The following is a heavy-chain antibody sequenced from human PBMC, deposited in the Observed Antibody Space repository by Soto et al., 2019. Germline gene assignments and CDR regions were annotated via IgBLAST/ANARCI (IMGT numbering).Heavy chain of an antibody. CDR3: ARERPDGARLDP. V-gene: IGHV4-30-4*01. D-gene: IGHD6-6*01. CDR1: GGSISSGDYY. Sequence: QVQLQASGPGLLKPSQTLSLTCTVSGGSISSGDYYWSWIRQPPGKGLEWIGYIYSSGSTYSNPSLKSRVTISVDTSKNQFSLQLSSVTAADTAVYYCARERPDGARLDPWGQGTLVTASS. J-gene: IGHJ5*02. CDR2: IYSSGST.